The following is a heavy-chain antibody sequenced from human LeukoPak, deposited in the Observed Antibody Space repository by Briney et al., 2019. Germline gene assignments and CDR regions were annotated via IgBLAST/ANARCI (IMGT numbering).Heavy chain of an antibody. CDR2: IKQDGSEK. J-gene: IGHJ4*02. CDR1: GFTFSSYG. D-gene: IGHD1-26*01. V-gene: IGHV3-7*01. CDR3: AKWDY. Sequence: PGGSLRLSCAASGFTFSSYGMHWVRQAPGKGLEWVANIKQDGSEKYYVDSVKGRFTISRDNAKNSLYLQMNSLRAEDTAVYYCAKWDYWGQGTLVSVSS.